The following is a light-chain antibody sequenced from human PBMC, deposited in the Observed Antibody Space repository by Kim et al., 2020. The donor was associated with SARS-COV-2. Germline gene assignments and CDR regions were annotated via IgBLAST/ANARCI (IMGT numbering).Light chain of an antibody. J-gene: IGLJ3*02. CDR1: SGNIASNY. Sequence: NFMLTQPHSVSESPGKTVTISCTRSSGNIASNYMQWYQQCPGSAPTIVIYEDTQRPSGVPDRFSGSIDSSSNSASLTISGLKTEDEGDYYCQSYDNTNQVFGGGTQLTVL. CDR2: EDT. CDR3: QSYDNTNQV. V-gene: IGLV6-57*04.